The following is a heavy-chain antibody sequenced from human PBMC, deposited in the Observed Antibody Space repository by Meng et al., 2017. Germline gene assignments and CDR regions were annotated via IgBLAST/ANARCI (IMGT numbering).Heavy chain of an antibody. CDR3: ARAPIPALGYDY. Sequence: QVQLQESGPGLVKPSQTLFLTCTVSGGSISSGYYYWSWIRQPPGQGLEWIGYIHYSGSTYYNPSLKSRITTSVDTSKNQFSLKLSSVTAADTAVYYCARAPIPALGYDYWGQGTLVTVSS. CDR2: IHYSGST. CDR1: GGSISSGYYY. V-gene: IGHV4-30-4*01. D-gene: IGHD2-21*01. J-gene: IGHJ4*02.